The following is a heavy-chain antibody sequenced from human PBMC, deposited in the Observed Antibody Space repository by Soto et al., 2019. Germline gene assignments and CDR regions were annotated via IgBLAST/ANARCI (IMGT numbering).Heavy chain of an antibody. J-gene: IGHJ6*02. Sequence: XESLKISCKGSGYSFTSYWISWVRQMPGKGLEWMGRIDPSDSYTNYSPSFQGHVTISADKSISTAYLQWSSLKASDTAMYYCARLGAVVPAHYYYYYGMDVWGQGTTVTVSS. D-gene: IGHD2-2*01. V-gene: IGHV5-10-1*01. CDR1: GYSFTSYW. CDR3: ARLGAVVPAHYYYYYGMDV. CDR2: IDPSDSYT.